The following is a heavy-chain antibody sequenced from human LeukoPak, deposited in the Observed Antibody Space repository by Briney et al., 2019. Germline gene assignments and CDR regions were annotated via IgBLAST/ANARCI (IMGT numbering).Heavy chain of an antibody. Sequence: GGSLRLSCAASGFAFEDYAMHWVRQAPGKGLEWVSGISWNSGSIGYADSVKGRFTISRDNAKNSLYLQMNSLRAEDTALYYCAKDRYSSSLYYFDYWGQGTLVTVSS. D-gene: IGHD6-13*01. CDR1: GFAFEDYA. CDR3: AKDRYSSSLYYFDY. J-gene: IGHJ4*02. V-gene: IGHV3-9*01. CDR2: ISWNSGSI.